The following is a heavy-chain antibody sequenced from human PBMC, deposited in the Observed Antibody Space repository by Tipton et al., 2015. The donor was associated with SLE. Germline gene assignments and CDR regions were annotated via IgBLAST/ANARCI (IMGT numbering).Heavy chain of an antibody. CDR3: VGYYDGSGLDI. Sequence: TLSLTCTVSGGSISSSSYYWGWIRQPPGKGLEWIGSIYYSGSTYYNPSLKSRVTISVDTSKNQFSLKLSSVTAADTAVYYCVGYYDGSGLDIWGQGTMVTVSS. V-gene: IGHV4-39*01. CDR2: IYYSGST. D-gene: IGHD3-22*01. J-gene: IGHJ3*02. CDR1: GGSISSSSYY.